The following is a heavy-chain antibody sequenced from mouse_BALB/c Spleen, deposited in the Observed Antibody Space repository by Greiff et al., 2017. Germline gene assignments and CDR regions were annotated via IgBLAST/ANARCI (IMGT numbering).Heavy chain of an antibody. Sequence: VKLQESGAELVRPGASVTLSCKASGYTFTDYEMHWVKQTPVHGLEWIGAIDPETGGTAYNQKFKGKATLTADKSSSTAYMELRSLTSEDSAVYYCTREGYGSSLDYWGQGTTLTVSS. CDR1: GYTFTDYE. CDR2: IDPETGGT. CDR3: TREGYGSSLDY. D-gene: IGHD1-1*01. J-gene: IGHJ2*01. V-gene: IGHV1-15*01.